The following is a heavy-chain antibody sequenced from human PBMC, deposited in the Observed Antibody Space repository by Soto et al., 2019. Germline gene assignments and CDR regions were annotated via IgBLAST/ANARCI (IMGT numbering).Heavy chain of an antibody. CDR2: IYYSGTT. CDR3: ARLVKGVSLATAH. J-gene: IGHJ4*02. V-gene: IGHV4-31*11. D-gene: IGHD1-26*01. CDR1: GGSISSGGYY. Sequence: SETLSLTCAVSGGSISSGGYYWSWIRQHPGKGLEWIGYIYYSGTTYYNPSLKSRVTISVDTSKNQFSLKLSSVAAADTAVYYCARLVKGVSLATAHWGQGTLVTVSS.